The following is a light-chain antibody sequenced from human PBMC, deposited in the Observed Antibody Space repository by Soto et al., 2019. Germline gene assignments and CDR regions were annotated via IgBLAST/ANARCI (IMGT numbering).Light chain of an antibody. CDR1: QGISNY. V-gene: IGKV1-27*01. CDR2: AAS. Sequence: DIQMTQSPSSLSASVGDRVTITCRASQGISNYLAWYQQKPGKVPKLLIYAASTLQSVVPSRFSGSGSGTDFTLTISSLPPEDVATYYCQKYNSALFTFGHGTKVDIK. J-gene: IGKJ3*01. CDR3: QKYNSALFT.